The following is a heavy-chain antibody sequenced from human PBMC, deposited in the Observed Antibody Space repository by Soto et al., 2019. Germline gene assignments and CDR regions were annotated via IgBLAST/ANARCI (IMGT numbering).Heavy chain of an antibody. CDR2: MNPNSGNT. J-gene: IGHJ4*02. V-gene: IGHV1-8*01. CDR1: GYTFTSYD. CDR3: ARGLYSGSYQYFDY. Sequence: ASVKVSCKASGYTFTSYDINWVRQATGQGLEWMGWMNPNSGNTGYAQKFQGRVTMTRNTSISTAYMELSSLRSEDTAVHYCARGLYSGSYQYFDYWGQGTLVTVSS. D-gene: IGHD1-26*01.